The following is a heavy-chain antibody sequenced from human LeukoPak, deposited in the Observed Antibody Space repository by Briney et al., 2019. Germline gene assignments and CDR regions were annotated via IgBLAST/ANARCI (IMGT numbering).Heavy chain of an antibody. Sequence: PGGSLRLSCAASGFTFSSYSMNWVRQAPGKGLEWVSSISSSSSYIYYADSVKGRFTISRDNAKSSLYLQMNSLRAEDTAEYYCARDSSLRFLEWLLGYFDYWGQGTLVTVSS. J-gene: IGHJ4*02. CDR1: GFTFSSYS. D-gene: IGHD3-3*01. CDR3: ARDSSLRFLEWLLGYFDY. V-gene: IGHV3-21*01. CDR2: ISSSSSYI.